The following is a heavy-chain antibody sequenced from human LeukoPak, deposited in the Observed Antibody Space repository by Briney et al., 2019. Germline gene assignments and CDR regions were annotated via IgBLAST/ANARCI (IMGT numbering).Heavy chain of an antibody. D-gene: IGHD3-10*01. CDR1: GYTFTGYY. V-gene: IGHV1-2*06. CDR3: ARGPSGSDY. CDR2: INPSSGGT. Sequence: ASVKVSCKASGYTFTGYYLHWVRQAPGQGLEWVGRINPSSGGTNYAQKFQGRVTMTRDTSINTAYMDLSSLRSDDTAVYYCARGPSGSDYWGQGTLVIVSS. J-gene: IGHJ4*02.